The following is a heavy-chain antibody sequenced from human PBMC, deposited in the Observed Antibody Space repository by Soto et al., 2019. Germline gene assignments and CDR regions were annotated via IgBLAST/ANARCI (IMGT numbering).Heavy chain of an antibody. D-gene: IGHD1-26*01. J-gene: IGHJ4*02. V-gene: IGHV1-2*04. CDR1: GYTFTGYY. CDR2: INPNSGGT. CDR3: ARDFSGSLYYFDY. Sequence: QVQLVQSGAEVKKPGASVKVSCKASGYTFTGYYMHWVRQAPGQGLEWMGWINPNSGGTNYAQKFLGWVTMTRNTSISSAYMELSRLRSDHTAVYYCARDFSGSLYYFDYWGQGTLVTVS.